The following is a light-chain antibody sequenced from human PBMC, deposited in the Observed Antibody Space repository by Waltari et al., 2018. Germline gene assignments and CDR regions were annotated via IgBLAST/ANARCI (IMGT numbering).Light chain of an antibody. CDR2: EVS. Sequence: QSALTQPASVSGSPGQSITISCTGTSSDVGSCNLVSWFPQHPGKTPKLMIYEVSKRPSGVSNRFSGSKSGNTASLTISGLQAEDEADYYCCSYAGRGVFGGGTKLTVL. J-gene: IGLJ3*02. CDR1: SSDVGSCNL. CDR3: CSYAGRGV. V-gene: IGLV2-23*02.